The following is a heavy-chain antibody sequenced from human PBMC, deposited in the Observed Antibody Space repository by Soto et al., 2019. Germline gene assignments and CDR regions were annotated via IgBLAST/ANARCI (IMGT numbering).Heavy chain of an antibody. Sequence: SETLSLTCTVSGGSISSSSYYWGWIRQPPGKGLEWIGSIYYSGSTYYNPSLKSRVTISVDTSKNQFSLKLSSVTAADTAVYYCARHFFTGVTSHYFDYWGQGTLVTVSS. CDR2: IYYSGST. CDR1: GGSISSSSYY. V-gene: IGHV4-39*01. CDR3: ARHFFTGVTSHYFDY. D-gene: IGHD2-21*02. J-gene: IGHJ4*02.